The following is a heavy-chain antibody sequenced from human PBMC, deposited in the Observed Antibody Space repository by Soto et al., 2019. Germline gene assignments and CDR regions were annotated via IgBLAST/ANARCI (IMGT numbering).Heavy chain of an antibody. D-gene: IGHD2-15*01. CDR2: IYYSGST. V-gene: IGHV4-31*03. Sequence: QVQLQESGPGLVKPSQTLSLTCTVSGGSISSGGYYWSWIRQHPGKGLAWIGYIYYSGSTYYNPSLKSRVTISVDTSKNQFSLKLSSVTAADTAVYYCARYCSGGSCYDDAFDIWGQGTMVTVSS. CDR3: ARYCSGGSCYDDAFDI. J-gene: IGHJ3*02. CDR1: GGSISSGGYY.